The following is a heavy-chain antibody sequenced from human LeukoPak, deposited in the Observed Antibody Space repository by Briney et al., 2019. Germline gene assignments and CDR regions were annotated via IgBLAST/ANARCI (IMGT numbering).Heavy chain of an antibody. D-gene: IGHD3-3*02. CDR2: IKQDGSEK. J-gene: IGHJ6*03. Sequence: GGSLRLSCAASGFTFTTYWMSWVRQAPGKGLEWVAKIKQDGSEKYYVDSVKGRFTISRDNAKNSLYLQMNSLRAEDTSVYYCARDSNNYYYYMDVWGKGTTVTVAS. CDR3: ARDSNNYYYYMDV. CDR1: GFTFTTYW. V-gene: IGHV3-7*01.